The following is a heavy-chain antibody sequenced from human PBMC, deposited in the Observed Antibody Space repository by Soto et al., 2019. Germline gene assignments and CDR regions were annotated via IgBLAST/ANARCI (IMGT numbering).Heavy chain of an antibody. CDR1: EFSFSDYW. D-gene: IGHD6-6*01. J-gene: IGHJ6*02. CDR2: LDQGGGEK. Sequence: GGSLRLSCAASEFSFSDYWMAWVRQAPGKGLEWVANLDQGGGEKHYVDSVKGRFTISRDNAKNTLFLQMDSLRADDTAVYYCAKGGSIAARTAYYYGMDVWGQGTTVTVSS. CDR3: AKGGSIAARTAYYYGMDV. V-gene: IGHV3-7*05.